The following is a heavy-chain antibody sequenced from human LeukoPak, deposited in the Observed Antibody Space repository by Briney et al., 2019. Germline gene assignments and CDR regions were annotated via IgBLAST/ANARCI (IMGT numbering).Heavy chain of an antibody. CDR3: ARAGYSYGYFDY. D-gene: IGHD5-18*01. CDR1: GYTPRSYE. J-gene: IGHJ4*02. V-gene: IGHV3-48*03. CDR2: ISSSGSTI. Sequence: GGSLRLSCEASGYTPRSYEMNWVRQAPGKGLEWVSYISSSGSTIYYADSVKGRFTISRDNAQNSLSLQKKNLRAEDTAVHYCARAGYSYGYFDYWGQGTLVTVSS.